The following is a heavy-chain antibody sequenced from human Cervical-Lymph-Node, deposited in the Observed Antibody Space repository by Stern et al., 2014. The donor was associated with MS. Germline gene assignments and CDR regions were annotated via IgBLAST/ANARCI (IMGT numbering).Heavy chain of an antibody. CDR3: ASFFYSGYDLGDF. J-gene: IGHJ4*02. Sequence: QVQLVQSGAEVKEPGSSVKVSCKASGGALNNIAINWVRQAPGQGLEWMGGLIPIFGAADYAEKFQGRVTITPDHSTNTAYMELSSLRSEDTAVYYCASFFYSGYDLGDFWGQGTLVSVSS. D-gene: IGHD5-12*01. CDR1: GGALNNIA. V-gene: IGHV1-69*01. CDR2: LIPIFGAA.